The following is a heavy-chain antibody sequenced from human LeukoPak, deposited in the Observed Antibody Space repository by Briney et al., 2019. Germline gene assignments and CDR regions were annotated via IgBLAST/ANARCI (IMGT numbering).Heavy chain of an antibody. J-gene: IGHJ5*02. CDR3: AREQLLWFGELSPRNWFDP. Sequence: SETLSLTCAVYGGSFSGYYWSWIRQPPGKGLEWIGEINHSGSTNYNPSLKSRVTISVDTSKNQFSLKLSSVTAADTAVYYCAREQLLWFGELSPRNWFDPWGQGTLVTVSS. CDR1: GGSFSGYY. V-gene: IGHV4-34*01. D-gene: IGHD3-10*01. CDR2: INHSGST.